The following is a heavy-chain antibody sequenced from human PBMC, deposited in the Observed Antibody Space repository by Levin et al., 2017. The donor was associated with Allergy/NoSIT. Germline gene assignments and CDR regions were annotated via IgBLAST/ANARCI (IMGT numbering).Heavy chain of an antibody. CDR1: GYTFTGYY. CDR3: ASTPSRLGEGDDYYYYGRDV. Sequence: HGESLKISCKASGYTFTGYYMHWVRQAPGQGLEWMGWINPNSGGTKYAQKFQGRVTMTRETSISTAYMELSRLRSDDTAVYYCASTPSRLGEGDDYYYYGRDVCGKGTTVTVSS. CDR2: INPNSGGT. V-gene: IGHV1-2*02. J-gene: IGHJ6*04. D-gene: IGHD2-15*01.